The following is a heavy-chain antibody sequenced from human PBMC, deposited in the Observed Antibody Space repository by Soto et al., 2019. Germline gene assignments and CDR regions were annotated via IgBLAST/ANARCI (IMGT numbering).Heavy chain of an antibody. Sequence: NPSETLSLTCTVSGGSISSYYWSWIRQPPGKGLEWIGYIYYSGSTNYNPSLKSRVTISVDTSKNQFSLKLSSVTAADTAVYYCARQGCTNGVCYGGDNWFDPWGQGTLVTVSS. CDR3: ARQGCTNGVCYGGDNWFDP. CDR1: GGSISSYY. J-gene: IGHJ5*02. CDR2: IYYSGST. D-gene: IGHD2-8*01. V-gene: IGHV4-59*08.